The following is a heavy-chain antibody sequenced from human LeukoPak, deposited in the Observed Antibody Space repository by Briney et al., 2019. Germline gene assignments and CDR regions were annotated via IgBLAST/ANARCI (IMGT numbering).Heavy chain of an antibody. V-gene: IGHV1-69*04. CDR2: IIPILGIA. J-gene: IGHJ3*02. CDR3: ARVLWFGELLPSHDAFDI. D-gene: IGHD3-10*01. Sequence: SVKVSCKASGYTFIGYYMHWVRQAPGQGLEWMGRIIPILGIANYAQKFQGRVTITADKSTSTAYMELSSLRSEVTAVYYCARVLWFGELLPSHDAFDIWGQGTMVTVSS. CDR1: GYTFIGYY.